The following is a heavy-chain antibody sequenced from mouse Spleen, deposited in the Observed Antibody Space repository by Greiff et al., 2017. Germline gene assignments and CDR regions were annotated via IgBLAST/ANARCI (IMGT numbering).Heavy chain of an antibody. CDR2: IDPNSGGT. CDR1: GYTFTSYW. V-gene: IGHV1-72*01. D-gene: IGHD2-2*01. CDR3: ARCRDYGYDHWYFDV. J-gene: IGHJ1*01. Sequence: QVQLKQPGAELVKPGASVKLSCKASGYTFTSYWMHWVKQRPGRGLEWIGRIDPNSGGTKYNEKFKSKATLTVDKPSSTAYMQLSSLTSEDSAVYYCARCRDYGYDHWYFDVWGAGTTVTVSS.